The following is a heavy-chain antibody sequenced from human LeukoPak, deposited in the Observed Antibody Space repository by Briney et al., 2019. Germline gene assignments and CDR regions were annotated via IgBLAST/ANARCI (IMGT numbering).Heavy chain of an antibody. V-gene: IGHV4-39*01. Sequence: SETLSLTCTVSGGSISSSSYYWGWIRQPPGKXXXXXXSIYYSGSTYYNPSLKSRVTISVDTSKNQFSLKLSSVTAADTAVYYCARQGGSGSGSHTFDYWGQGTLVTVSS. CDR2: IYYSGST. CDR1: GGSISSSSYY. D-gene: IGHD3-10*01. J-gene: IGHJ4*02. CDR3: ARQGGSGSGSHTFDY.